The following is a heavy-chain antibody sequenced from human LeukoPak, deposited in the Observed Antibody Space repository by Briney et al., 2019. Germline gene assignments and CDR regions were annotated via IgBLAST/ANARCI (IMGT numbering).Heavy chain of an antibody. V-gene: IGHV3-74*01. CDR1: GFTLSSYW. Sequence: GGSLRLSCAASGFTLSSYWMHWVRQAPGKGLLWVSRINSDVSTTTYADSVKGRFTVSRDSAKNTLYLQMNSLRAEDTAVYYCARGPFAYSSPAAAFDIWGQGTMVTVSS. CDR3: ARGPFAYSSPAAAFDI. CDR2: INSDVSTT. J-gene: IGHJ3*02. D-gene: IGHD6-13*01.